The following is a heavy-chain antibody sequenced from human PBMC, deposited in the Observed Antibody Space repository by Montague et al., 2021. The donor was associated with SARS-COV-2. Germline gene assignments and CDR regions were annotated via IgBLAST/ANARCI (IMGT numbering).Heavy chain of an antibody. CDR3: TRDTYYDILTGFDP. Sequence: SRRLSCAASGFPFGDYAMSWVRQAPGKGLEWVGFIRSKAYGGTTEYAASVKGRFTISRDDSKSIAYLQMNSLKTEDTAVYYCTRDTYYDILTGFDPWGQGTLVTVSS. CDR2: IRSKAYGGTT. V-gene: IGHV3-49*04. CDR1: GFPFGDYA. J-gene: IGHJ5*02. D-gene: IGHD3-9*01.